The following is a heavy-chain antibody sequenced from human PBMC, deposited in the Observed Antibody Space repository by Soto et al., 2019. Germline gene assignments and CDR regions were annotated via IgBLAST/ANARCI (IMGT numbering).Heavy chain of an antibody. Sequence: PGESLKISCKGSEYSFPNYWIGWVRQVPVKGLEWMGIIYPGDSDTRYSPSFQGHVTISVDKSISTAYLQWSSLKASDTAMYYCARLKMPGYNKYSYYGMDVWGQGTTVTVS. CDR2: IYPGDSDT. D-gene: IGHD5-12*01. CDR1: EYSFPNYW. CDR3: ARLKMPGYNKYSYYGMDV. J-gene: IGHJ6*02. V-gene: IGHV5-51*01.